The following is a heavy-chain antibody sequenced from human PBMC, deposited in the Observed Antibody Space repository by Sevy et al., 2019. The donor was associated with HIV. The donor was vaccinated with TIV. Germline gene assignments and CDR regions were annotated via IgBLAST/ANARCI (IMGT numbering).Heavy chain of an antibody. CDR1: GASIGSYY. J-gene: IGHJ6*02. CDR2: IYYNGRT. V-gene: IGHV4-59*01. CDR3: ARSLADYYYGTDV. Sequence: SETLSLTCAVSGASIGSYYWSWIRQPPGKGLEWVGYIYYNGRTNYNPSLKSRVTIAVDTSKNQFSLKLISVTAADTAVYYCARSLADYYYGTDVWGQGTTVTVSS.